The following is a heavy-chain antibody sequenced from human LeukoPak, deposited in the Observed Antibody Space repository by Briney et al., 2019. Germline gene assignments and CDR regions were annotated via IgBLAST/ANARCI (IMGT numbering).Heavy chain of an antibody. CDR1: GGSVSSSSYY. Sequence: SETLSLTCTVSGGSVSSSSYYWGWIRQPPGKGLEWIGEINHSGSTNYNPSLKSRVTISVDTSKNQFSLKLSSVTAADTAVYYCARLKQWLVPNWFDPWGQGTLVTVSS. CDR2: INHSGST. D-gene: IGHD6-19*01. J-gene: IGHJ5*02. V-gene: IGHV4-39*07. CDR3: ARLKQWLVPNWFDP.